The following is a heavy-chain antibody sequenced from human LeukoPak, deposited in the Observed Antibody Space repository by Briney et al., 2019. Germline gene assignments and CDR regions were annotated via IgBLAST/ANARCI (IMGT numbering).Heavy chain of an antibody. V-gene: IGHV4-31*03. CDR1: GGSISSGGYY. CDR3: ARTFYGVNDY. D-gene: IGHD2/OR15-2a*01. Sequence: PSETLSLTCTVSGGSISSGGYYWSWIRQHPGKGLEWIGYIYYSGSTYYNPSLKSRVTISVDTSKNQFSLKLSSVTAADTAVYCCARTFYGVNDYWGQGTLVTVSS. CDR2: IYYSGST. J-gene: IGHJ4*02.